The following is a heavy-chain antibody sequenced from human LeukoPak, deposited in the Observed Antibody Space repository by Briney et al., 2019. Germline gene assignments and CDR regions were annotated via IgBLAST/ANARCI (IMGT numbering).Heavy chain of an antibody. CDR2: IKEDGSDQ. D-gene: IGHD4-17*01. CDR3: ARDPYNGYYGDDYYYYMDV. CDR1: GLTLSRYW. V-gene: IGHV3-7*01. J-gene: IGHJ6*03. Sequence: GGSLRLFCGAWGLTLSRYWMRWVRQAAGKGVEGVANIKEDGSDQCYVDSVKRRFTISRDNANSSLYLQMNSLRAEDTAVYYCARDPYNGYYGDDYYYYMDVWGKGATVTISS.